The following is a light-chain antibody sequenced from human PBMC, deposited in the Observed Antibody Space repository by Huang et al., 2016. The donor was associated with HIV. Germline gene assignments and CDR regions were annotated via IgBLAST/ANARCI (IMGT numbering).Light chain of an antibody. V-gene: IGKV1-39*01. CDR2: TAS. Sequence: DIQMTQSPSSLSASVGDRVTITCRASQSIGNYLNWYQQRPGKAPRLLIYTASSLQSGGPSRFSGSRSGTEFTLTISSLQPEDFATYYCQQSYTSPPYIFGPGTKLEIK. CDR1: QSIGNY. CDR3: QQSYTSPPYI. J-gene: IGKJ2*01.